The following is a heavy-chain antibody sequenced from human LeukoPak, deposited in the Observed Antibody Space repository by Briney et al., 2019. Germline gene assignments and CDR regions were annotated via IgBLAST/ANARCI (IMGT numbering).Heavy chain of an antibody. J-gene: IGHJ4*02. V-gene: IGHV1-2*04. Sequence: ASVKVSCKASGYTFTGYYMHWVRQAPGQGLEWMGWINPNSGGTNYAQKFQGWVTMTRDTSISTAYMELSRLRSDDTAVYYCARGRRGSYQYHFDYWGQGTLVTVSS. CDR2: INPNSGGT. CDR3: ARGRRGSYQYHFDY. CDR1: GYTFTGYY. D-gene: IGHD1-26*01.